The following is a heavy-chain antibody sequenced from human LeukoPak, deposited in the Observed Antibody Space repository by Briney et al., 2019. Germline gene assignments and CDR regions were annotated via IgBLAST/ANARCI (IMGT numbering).Heavy chain of an antibody. CDR1: GFTFSSYG. V-gene: IGHV3-33*01. J-gene: IGHJ6*04. CDR2: IWYDGSNK. D-gene: IGHD6-13*01. CDR3: AREVAAAGDNYYYYYGMDV. Sequence: GGSLRLSCAASGFTFSSYGMRWVRQAPGKGLEWVAVIWYDGSNKYYADSVKGRFTISRDNSKNTLYLQMNSLRAEDTAVYYCAREVAAAGDNYYYYYGMDVWGKGTTVTVSS.